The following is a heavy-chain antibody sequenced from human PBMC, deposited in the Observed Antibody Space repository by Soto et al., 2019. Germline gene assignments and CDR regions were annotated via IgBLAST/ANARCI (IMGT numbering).Heavy chain of an antibody. CDR3: ATWFSVIRGAKYYFDY. J-gene: IGHJ4*02. CDR2: INSDESST. D-gene: IGHD3-10*01. V-gene: IGHV3-74*01. Sequence: EVQLVESGGGLVQPGGSLRLSCAASGFTITNYWMHWVRQAPGKGPVWVSRINSDESSTTYADSVKGRFTISRDNAKNTLYLQMNSLRAEDTAVYYCATWFSVIRGAKYYFDYWGRGTLVTVSP. CDR1: GFTITNYW.